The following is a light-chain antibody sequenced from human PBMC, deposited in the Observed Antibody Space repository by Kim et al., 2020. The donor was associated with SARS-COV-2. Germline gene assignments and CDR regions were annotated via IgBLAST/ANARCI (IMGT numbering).Light chain of an antibody. Sequence: EIVMTQSPATLSVSPGERATLSCRASQSVSSNLAWYQQKPGQAPRLLIYGASTRATGIPARFSGSGSGTEFTLTISSLQSEDFAVYYCQQYNNWPPLYTFGQGTKRRS. CDR1: QSVSSN. CDR2: GAS. J-gene: IGKJ2*01. CDR3: QQYNNWPPLYT. V-gene: IGKV3-15*01.